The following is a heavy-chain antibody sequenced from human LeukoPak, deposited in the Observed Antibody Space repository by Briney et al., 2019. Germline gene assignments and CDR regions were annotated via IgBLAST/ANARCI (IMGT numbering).Heavy chain of an antibody. CDR1: GFTFSSYW. D-gene: IGHD2-15*01. CDR2: INSDGSST. Sequence: GGSLRLSCAASGFTFSSYWMSWVRQAPGKGLVWVSRINSDGSSTSYADSVKGRFTISRDNAKNSLYLQMNSLRAEDTAVYYCARRSRLGGHPFDYWGQGTLVTVSS. CDR3: ARRSRLGGHPFDY. V-gene: IGHV3-74*01. J-gene: IGHJ4*02.